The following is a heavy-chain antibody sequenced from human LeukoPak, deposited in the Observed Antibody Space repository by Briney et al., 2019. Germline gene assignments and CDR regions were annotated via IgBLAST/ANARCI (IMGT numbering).Heavy chain of an antibody. Sequence: GGSLRLFCAASGLNYSSYTMNWVRQAPGMGVEWLSYISASRGITYYADSVKGRFTISRDNAKNSLYLQMNSLRAEDTAVYYCVRGSLASGVVVYYYYYLDVWGKGTTATVSS. CDR1: GLNYSSYT. V-gene: IGHV3-48*01. D-gene: IGHD3-3*01. CDR3: VRGSLASGVVVYYYYYLDV. CDR2: ISASRGIT. J-gene: IGHJ6*03.